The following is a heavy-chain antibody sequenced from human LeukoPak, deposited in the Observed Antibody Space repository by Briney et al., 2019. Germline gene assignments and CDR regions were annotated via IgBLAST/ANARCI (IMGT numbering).Heavy chain of an antibody. J-gene: IGHJ5*02. CDR3: ARVLGSVTTGEWFDP. V-gene: IGHV4-30-4*01. CDR2: IYYSGST. Sequence: SETLSLTCTVSGGSISSGDYYWSWIRQPPGKGLEWIGYIYYSGSTYYNPSLKSRVTISVDTSKNQFSLKLSSVTAADTAVYYCARVLGSVTTGEWFDPWGQGTLVTVSS. CDR1: GGSISSGDYY. D-gene: IGHD4-11*01.